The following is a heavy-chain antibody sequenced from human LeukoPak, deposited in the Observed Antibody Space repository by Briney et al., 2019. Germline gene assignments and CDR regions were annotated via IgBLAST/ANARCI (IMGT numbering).Heavy chain of an antibody. J-gene: IGHJ6*03. CDR3: ASSLATHYDFWSGSYYYYMDV. CDR2: IYYSGST. V-gene: IGHV4-59*11. D-gene: IGHD3-3*01. CDR1: GGSISSHY. Sequence: SETLSLTCTVSGGSISSHYWSWIRQPPGKGREWIGYIYYSGSTNYNPSLKSRVTISVDTSKNQFSLKLSSVTAADTAVYYCASSLATHYDFWSGSYYYYMDVWGKGTTVTVSS.